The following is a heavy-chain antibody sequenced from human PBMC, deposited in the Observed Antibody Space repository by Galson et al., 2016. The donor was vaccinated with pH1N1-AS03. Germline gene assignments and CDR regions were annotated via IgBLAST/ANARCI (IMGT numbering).Heavy chain of an antibody. V-gene: IGHV1-8*01. J-gene: IGHJ4*02. CDR2: MNPNSGNR. D-gene: IGHD3-3*01. Sequence: SVKVSCKASGYTFTSYDINWVRQAAGQGLEWMGWMNPNSGNRGYAQKFQGRVTMTRDASISTTYMELRSLRSDDTAVYYCARDESGYMYWGQGTLVTVSS. CDR3: ARDESGYMY. CDR1: GYTFTSYD.